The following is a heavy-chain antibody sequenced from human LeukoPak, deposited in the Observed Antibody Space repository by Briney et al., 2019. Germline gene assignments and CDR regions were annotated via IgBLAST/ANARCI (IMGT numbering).Heavy chain of an antibody. J-gene: IGHJ4*02. CDR3: ASEVGATTTDY. CDR2: IYSGGST. D-gene: IGHD1-26*01. Sequence: GGSLRLSCTASGFTVSSNYMSWVRQAPGKGLEWASVIYSGGSTYYADSVKGRFTISRDNSKNTLYLQMNSLRAEDTAVYYCASEVGATTTDYWGQGTLVTVSS. V-gene: IGHV3-66*02. CDR1: GFTVSSNY.